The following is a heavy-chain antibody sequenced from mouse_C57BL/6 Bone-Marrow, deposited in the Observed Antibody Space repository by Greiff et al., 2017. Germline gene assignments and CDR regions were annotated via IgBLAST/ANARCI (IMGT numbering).Heavy chain of an antibody. J-gene: IGHJ3*01. CDR1: GYSFTDYN. Sequence: EVKLVESGPELVKPGASVKISCKASGYSFTDYNMNWVKQSNGKSLEWIGVINPNYGTTSYNQKFKGKATLTVDQSSSTAYMQHNSLTSEDSAVYYCAHIYYDYDAVAYWGQGTLVTVSA. CDR3: AHIYYDYDAVAY. CDR2: INPNYGTT. D-gene: IGHD2-4*01. V-gene: IGHV1-39*01.